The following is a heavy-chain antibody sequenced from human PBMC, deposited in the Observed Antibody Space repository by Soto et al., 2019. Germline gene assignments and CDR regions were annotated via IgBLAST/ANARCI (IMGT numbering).Heavy chain of an antibody. CDR3: AKAGIAVAGTGEYYFDD. Sequence: QVQMVESGGGVVQPGRSLRLSCAASGFTFSSYGMHWVRQAPGQGLEWVAVISYDGSNKYYADSVKGRFTISRDNSKNKLYRQMNRLRSEDTAVYYCAKAGIAVAGTGEYYFDDWGQGTLVTVSS. CDR1: GFTFSSYG. V-gene: IGHV3-30*18. D-gene: IGHD6-19*01. J-gene: IGHJ4*02. CDR2: ISYDGSNK.